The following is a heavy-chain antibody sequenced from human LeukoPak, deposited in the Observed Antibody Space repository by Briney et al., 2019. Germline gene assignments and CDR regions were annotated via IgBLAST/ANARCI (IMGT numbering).Heavy chain of an antibody. J-gene: IGHJ6*02. CDR1: GYTFTGYY. CDR2: INPNSGGT. Sequence: ASVKVSCKASGYTFTGYYMHWVRQAPGQGLERMGRINPNSGGTNYAQKFQGRVTMTRDTSVSTAYMELSRLRSDDTAVYYCARGGGIVVVPAAQYYYYYYGMDVWGQGTTVTVSS. V-gene: IGHV1-2*06. CDR3: ARGGGIVVVPAAQYYYYYYGMDV. D-gene: IGHD2-2*01.